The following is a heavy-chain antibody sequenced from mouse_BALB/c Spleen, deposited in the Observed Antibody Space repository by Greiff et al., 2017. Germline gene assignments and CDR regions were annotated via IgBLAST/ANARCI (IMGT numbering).Heavy chain of an antibody. CDR2: IWAGGST. V-gene: IGHV2-9*02. CDR1: GFSLTSYG. Sequence: QVQLKESGPGLVAPSQSLSITCTVSGFSLTSYGVHWVRQPPGKGLEWLGVIWAGGSTNYNSALMSRLSISKDNSKSQVFLKMNSLQTDDTAMYYCANNWDDAMDYWGQGTSVTVSS. CDR3: ANNWDDAMDY. J-gene: IGHJ4*01. D-gene: IGHD4-1*01.